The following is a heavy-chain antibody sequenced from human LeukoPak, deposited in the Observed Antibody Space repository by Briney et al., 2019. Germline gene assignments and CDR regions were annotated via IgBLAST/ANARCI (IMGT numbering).Heavy chain of an antibody. CDR3: ARGGYCSRTSCYGGGFDP. CDR2: INHSGST. D-gene: IGHD2-2*01. J-gene: IGHJ5*02. Sequence: SSETLSLTCAVYGGSFSGYYWSWIRQPPGKGLEWMGEINHSGSTNYNPSLKSRVAISVDTSKNQFSLKLSSVSAADTAVYYCARGGYCSRTSCYGGGFDPWGQGTLVTVSS. V-gene: IGHV4-34*01. CDR1: GGSFSGYY.